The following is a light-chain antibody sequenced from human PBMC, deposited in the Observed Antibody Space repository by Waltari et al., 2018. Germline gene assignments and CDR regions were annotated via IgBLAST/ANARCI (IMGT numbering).Light chain of an antibody. J-gene: IGLJ7*01. CDR3: GTWDSSLSGAV. V-gene: IGLV1-51*02. CDR2: ENT. Sequence: QSVLPQPPSVSAAPGQRVTIPCPGGSSNLGNNYLSWYRQFPGTAPKLLIYENTERPSGIPGRFSGSKSGTSATLDITGLQAGDEADYYCGTWDSSLSGAVFGGGTHLTVL. CDR1: SSNLGNNY.